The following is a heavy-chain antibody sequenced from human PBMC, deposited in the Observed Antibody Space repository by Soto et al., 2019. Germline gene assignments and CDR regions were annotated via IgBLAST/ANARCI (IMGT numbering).Heavy chain of an antibody. J-gene: IGHJ4*02. CDR1: GYTFTSYY. V-gene: IGHV1-46*01. CDR2: VNPNGGSP. Sequence: QVLLVQSGAEVKKPGASVKLSCKASGYTFTSYYMHWVRQAPGQGLEWMGIVNPNGGSPSYAQKFQGRVTMARDTSTSTVYMELSGLRSEDTAVYYCTGALGSMTTVTPELSGSPSRFDYWGQGTLVTVSS. CDR3: TGALGSMTTVTPELSGSPSRFDY. D-gene: IGHD4-17*01.